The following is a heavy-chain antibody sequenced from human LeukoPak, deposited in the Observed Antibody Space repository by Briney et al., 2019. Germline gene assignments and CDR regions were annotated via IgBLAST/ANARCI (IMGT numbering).Heavy chain of an antibody. CDR1: GGSISSGSYF. D-gene: IGHD6-13*01. Sequence: PSETLSLTCTVSGGSISSGSYFWSWIRQPAGKVLEWIGRIYTSGSTHYSPSLKSRGTISVDTSKNQFSLKLSSMTAADTAVYYCARESRIAAAGTLWDLLDYWGQGTLVTVSS. CDR2: IYTSGST. V-gene: IGHV4-61*02. CDR3: ARESRIAAAGTLWDLLDY. J-gene: IGHJ4*02.